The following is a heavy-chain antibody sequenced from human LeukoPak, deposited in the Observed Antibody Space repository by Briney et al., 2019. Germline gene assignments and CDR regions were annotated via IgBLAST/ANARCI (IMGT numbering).Heavy chain of an antibody. CDR1: GXSISDKY. V-gene: IGHV4-59*01. CDR2: IHYSGTT. CDR3: ATVPGYSYGYGYFDY. Sequence: SETLSLTCTVSGXSISDKYWSWIRQLPGKGLEWIEYIHYSGTTSYNPSLKSRVVISVDTSKNQFSLKLNSVTAADTAMYYCATVPGYSYGYGYFDYWGQGTLVTVSS. D-gene: IGHD5-18*01. J-gene: IGHJ4*02.